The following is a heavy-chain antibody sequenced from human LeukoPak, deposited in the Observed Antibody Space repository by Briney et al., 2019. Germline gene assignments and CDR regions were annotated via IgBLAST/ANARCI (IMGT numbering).Heavy chain of an antibody. J-gene: IGHJ4*02. D-gene: IGHD2-15*01. CDR2: ISGSGGST. CDR1: GFTFSSYA. CDR3: AKDREGYCSGGSCYSGSFDY. V-gene: IGHV3-23*01. Sequence: GGSLRLSCAASGFTFSSYAMSWVRQAQGKGLEWVSAISGSGGSTYYADSVKGRFTISRDNSKNTLYLQMNSPRAEDTAVYYCAKDREGYCSGGSCYSGSFDYWGQGTLVTVSS.